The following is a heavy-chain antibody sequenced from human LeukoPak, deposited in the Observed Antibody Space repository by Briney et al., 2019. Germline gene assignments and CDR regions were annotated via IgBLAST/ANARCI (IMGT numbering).Heavy chain of an antibody. CDR2: INPNSGGT. CDR3: ARGHPFGELLAPSDY. Sequence: ASVKVSCKASGYTFTSYGIIWVRQAPGQGLEWMGWINPNSGGTNYAQKFQGRVTMTRDTSISTAYMELSRLRSDDTAVYYCARGHPFGELLAPSDYWGQGTLVTVSS. CDR1: GYTFTSYG. J-gene: IGHJ4*02. V-gene: IGHV1-2*02. D-gene: IGHD3-10*01.